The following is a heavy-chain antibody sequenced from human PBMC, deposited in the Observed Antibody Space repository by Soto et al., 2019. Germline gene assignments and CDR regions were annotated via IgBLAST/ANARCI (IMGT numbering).Heavy chain of an antibody. Sequence: QVQLQQWGAGLLKPSETLSLTCAVYGGSFSGYYWSWIRQPPGNGLEWIGEINHSGSTNYNPSLKSRVTISVDTSKSQFSLKLSSVTAADTAVYYCARPRGYYYYYGMDVWGQGTTVTVSS. J-gene: IGHJ6*02. D-gene: IGHD1-26*01. V-gene: IGHV4-34*01. CDR2: INHSGST. CDR1: GGSFSGYY. CDR3: ARPRGYYYYYGMDV.